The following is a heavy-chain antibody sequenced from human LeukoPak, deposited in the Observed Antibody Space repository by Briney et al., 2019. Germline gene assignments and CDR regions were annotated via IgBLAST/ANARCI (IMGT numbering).Heavy chain of an antibody. CDR2: IRYDGSNK. D-gene: IGHD5-18*01. Sequence: GGSLRLSCAASGFTFSDNGMHWVRQAPGKGLEWVAFIRYDGSNKYYADSVKGRFTISRDNAKNSLYLQMNSLRAEDTAVYYCASVGYSYGRPFDYWGQGTLVTVSS. CDR3: ASVGYSYGRPFDY. J-gene: IGHJ4*02. V-gene: IGHV3-30*02. CDR1: GFTFSDNG.